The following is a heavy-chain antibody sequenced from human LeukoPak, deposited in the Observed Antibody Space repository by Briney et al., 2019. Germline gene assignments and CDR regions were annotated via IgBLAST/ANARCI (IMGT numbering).Heavy chain of an antibody. CDR3: AGINSLSYYYYGMDV. J-gene: IGHJ6*02. CDR2: INHSGST. Sequence: SETVSLTCAVYGGSFSGYYWSWIRQPPGKGLEWIGEINHSGSTNYNPSLKSRVTISVDTSKNQFSLKLSSVTAADTAVYYCAGINSLSYYYYGMDVWGQGTTVTVSS. D-gene: IGHD2-21*01. V-gene: IGHV4-34*01. CDR1: GGSFSGYY.